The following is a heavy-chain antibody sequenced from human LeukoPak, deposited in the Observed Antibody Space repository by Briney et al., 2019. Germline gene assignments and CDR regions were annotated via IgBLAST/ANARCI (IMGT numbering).Heavy chain of an antibody. CDR3: AKESYYDGTGFYTG. V-gene: IGHV3-23*01. CDR2: ISGSGSI. Sequence: PGGSLRLSFSASGFSFINYAMRWVRQAPGKGLEWVSRISGSGSIDYADSVKGRFTISRDNSKSTLYLQLPSLTAEDTAAYYCAKESYYDGTGFYTGWGQGNLVTVSS. CDR1: GFSFINYA. D-gene: IGHD3-22*01. J-gene: IGHJ4*02.